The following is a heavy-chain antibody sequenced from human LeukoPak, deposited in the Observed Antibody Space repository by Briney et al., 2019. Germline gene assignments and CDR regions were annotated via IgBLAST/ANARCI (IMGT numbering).Heavy chain of an antibody. Sequence: GGSLRLSCVASGFSFNNYWMNWFRQAPGKGLEWVGNIKTDGGEKYYVDSVRGRFTISRDNAKNSLYLQMNSLRAEDTAVYYCARKRDYYYYYMDVWGKGTTVTISS. CDR2: IKTDGGEK. J-gene: IGHJ6*03. CDR1: GFSFNNYW. CDR3: ARKRDYYYYYMDV. V-gene: IGHV3-7*01.